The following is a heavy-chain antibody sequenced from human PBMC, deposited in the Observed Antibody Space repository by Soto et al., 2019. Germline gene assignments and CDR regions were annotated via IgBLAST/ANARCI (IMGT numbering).Heavy chain of an antibody. CDR3: AIPMTTGAFDI. Sequence: QGLEWMGWINPNRGGTNYAQKFQGWVTMTRDTSISTAYMELSRLRSDDTALYYCAIPMTTGAFDIWGQGTMVTVSS. D-gene: IGHD4-17*01. J-gene: IGHJ3*02. CDR2: INPNRGGT. V-gene: IGHV1-2*04.